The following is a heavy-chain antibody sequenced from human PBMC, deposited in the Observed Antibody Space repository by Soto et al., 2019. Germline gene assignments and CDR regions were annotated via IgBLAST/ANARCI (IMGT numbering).Heavy chain of an antibody. J-gene: IGHJ6*02. V-gene: IGHV3-30*18. CDR2: ISYDGSNK. Sequence: QVQLVESGGGVVQPGRSLRLSCAASGFTFSSYGMHWVRQAPGKGLEWVAVISYDGSNKYYADSVKGRFTISRDNSKNTLYLQMNSLRAEDTAVYYCAKDRDSGWYMSYCYYGMDVWGQGTTVTVSS. D-gene: IGHD6-19*01. CDR3: AKDRDSGWYMSYCYYGMDV. CDR1: GFTFSSYG.